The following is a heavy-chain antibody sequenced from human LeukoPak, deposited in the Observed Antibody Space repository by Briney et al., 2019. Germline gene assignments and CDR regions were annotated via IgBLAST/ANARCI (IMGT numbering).Heavy chain of an antibody. D-gene: IGHD3-22*01. V-gene: IGHV1-69*06. CDR1: GGTFSSYA. CDR2: IIPIFGTA. J-gene: IGHJ4*02. CDR3: ARDRWLLPQYYFDY. Sequence: SVTVSCKASGGTFSSYAISWVRQAPGQGLEWMGGIIPIFGTANYAQKFQGRVTITADKSTSTAYMELRSLRSDDTAVYYCARDRWLLPQYYFDYWGQGTLVTVSS.